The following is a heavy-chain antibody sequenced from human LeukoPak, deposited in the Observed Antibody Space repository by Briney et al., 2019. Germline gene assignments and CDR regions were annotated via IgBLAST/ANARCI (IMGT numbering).Heavy chain of an antibody. CDR3: ASSGDYDYYYYYMDV. D-gene: IGHD4-17*01. V-gene: IGHV4-4*07. CDR2: IYTSGST. J-gene: IGHJ6*03. Sequence: SETLSLTCTVSGGSISSYYWSWIRQPAGKGLEWIGRIYTSGSTNYNPSLKSRVAMSVDTSKNQFSLKLSSVTAADTAVYYCASSGDYDYYYYYMDVWGKGTTVTISS. CDR1: GGSISSYY.